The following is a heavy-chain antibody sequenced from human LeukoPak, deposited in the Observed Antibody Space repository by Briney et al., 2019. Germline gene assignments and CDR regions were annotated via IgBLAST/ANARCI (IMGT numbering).Heavy chain of an antibody. CDR2: IYTSGST. J-gene: IGHJ6*03. CDR1: GGSISSYY. V-gene: IGHV4-4*07. D-gene: IGHD3-16*02. Sequence: SETLSLTCTVSGGSISSYYWSWIRQPAGRGLEWIGRIYTSGSTNYNPSLKSRVTMSVDTSKNQFSLKLSSVTAADTAVYYCPLTTFGGVIGRMDVWGKGTTVTVSS. CDR3: PLTTFGGVIGRMDV.